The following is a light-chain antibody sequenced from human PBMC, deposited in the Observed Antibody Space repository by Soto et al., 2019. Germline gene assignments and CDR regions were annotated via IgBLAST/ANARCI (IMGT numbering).Light chain of an antibody. V-gene: IGKV4-1*01. CDR2: WAS. Sequence: DIVMTQSPDSLAVSLGERATIKCKSSQSVLYSSNNKNYLAWYQQKPGQPPKLLIYWASTRESGVPDRFSGSGSGTDFTLTISRLQAEDVAVYYCRQYYSPPMYTFGQGTKLEIK. CDR1: QSVLYSSNNKNY. J-gene: IGKJ2*01. CDR3: RQYYSPPMYT.